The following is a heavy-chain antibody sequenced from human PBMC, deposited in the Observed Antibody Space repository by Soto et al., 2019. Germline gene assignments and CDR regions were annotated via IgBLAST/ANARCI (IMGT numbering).Heavy chain of an antibody. J-gene: IGHJ5*02. D-gene: IGHD3-16*01. CDR2: ISKSGSII. V-gene: IGHV3-11*01. CDR1: GFTFSDYY. CDR3: ARDLSPYSDYYDESTSETWFDP. Sequence: VQLVASGGGLVQPGGSLRLSCAASGFTFSDYYMSWLRQPPGKGLEWVSYISKSGSIIHFADSVKGRFAISRDNAKNTLYLQMSSLRAEDTALYYCARDLSPYSDYYDESTSETWFDPWGQGTLVTVSS.